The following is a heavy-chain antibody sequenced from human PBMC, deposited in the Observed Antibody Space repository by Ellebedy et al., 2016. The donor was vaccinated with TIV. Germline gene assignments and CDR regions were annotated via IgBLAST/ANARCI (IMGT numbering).Heavy chain of an antibody. J-gene: IGHJ6*03. V-gene: IGHV3-7*01. CDR1: GFTFSSFW. CDR3: AREQRERRGYSHYYYMDV. CDR2: IRTDGTEE. Sequence: GESLKISCAASGFTFSSFWMSWVRQAPGRGLEWVASIRTDGTEEYYVDSVRGRFTISRDSAQNSLNLQMNSLSVEDTAVYYCAREQRERRGYSHYYYMDVWGKGTTVTVSS. D-gene: IGHD1-1*01.